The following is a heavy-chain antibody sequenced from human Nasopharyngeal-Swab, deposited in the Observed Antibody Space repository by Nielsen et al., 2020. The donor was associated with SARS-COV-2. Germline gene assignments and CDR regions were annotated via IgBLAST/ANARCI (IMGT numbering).Heavy chain of an antibody. J-gene: IGHJ4*02. V-gene: IGHV3-48*04. CDR2: ISSSSTTI. CDR3: VGGGYSSSWYGGDY. Sequence: WIRQPPGKGLEWVSYISSSSTTIYYADSVKGRFTISRDNAKNSLSLQMNSLRAEDTAVYYCVGGGYSSSWYGGDYRGQGTLVTVSS. D-gene: IGHD6-13*01.